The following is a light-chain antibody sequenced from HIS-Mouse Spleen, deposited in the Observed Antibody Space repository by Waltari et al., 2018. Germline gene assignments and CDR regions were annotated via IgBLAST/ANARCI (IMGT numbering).Light chain of an antibody. Sequence: SYEPTQPTSVSVSPGQTARITCSGAALPKKYAYWYQQKSGQAPVLVIYEDSKRPSGIPGRFSGSSSGTMATLTISGAQVEDEADYYCYSTDSSGNHRVFGGGTKLTVL. CDR2: EDS. CDR1: ALPKKY. J-gene: IGLJ2*01. V-gene: IGLV3-10*01. CDR3: YSTDSSGNHRV.